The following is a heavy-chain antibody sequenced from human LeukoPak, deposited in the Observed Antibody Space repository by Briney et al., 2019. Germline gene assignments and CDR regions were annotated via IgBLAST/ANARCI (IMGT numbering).Heavy chain of an antibody. CDR3: AGDLRQYYYDSSGYPDY. Sequence: ASVKVSCKASGYTFTSYAISWVRQAPGQGLEWMGWICAYNGNTNYAQKLQGRVTMTTDTSTSTAYMELRSLRSDDTAVYYCAGDLRQYYYDSSGYPDYWGQGTLVTVSS. V-gene: IGHV1-18*01. D-gene: IGHD3-22*01. J-gene: IGHJ4*02. CDR1: GYTFTSYA. CDR2: ICAYNGNT.